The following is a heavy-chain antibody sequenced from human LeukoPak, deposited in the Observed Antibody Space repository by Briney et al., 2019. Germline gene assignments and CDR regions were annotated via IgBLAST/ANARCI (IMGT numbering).Heavy chain of an antibody. CDR3: ARGGLYYYDSSGPRGDY. V-gene: IGHV3-74*01. Sequence: PGGSLRLSCAASGFTFSSYWMHWVRQAPGKGLVWVSRINSDGSSTSYADSVKGRVTISRDNAKNTLYLQMNSLRAEDTAVYYCARGGLYYYDSSGPRGDYWGQGTLVTVSS. CDR2: INSDGSST. D-gene: IGHD3-22*01. CDR1: GFTFSSYW. J-gene: IGHJ4*02.